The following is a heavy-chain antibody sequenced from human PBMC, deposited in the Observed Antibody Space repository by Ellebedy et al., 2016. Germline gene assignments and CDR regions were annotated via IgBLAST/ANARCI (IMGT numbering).Heavy chain of an antibody. CDR3: AKPPAGILTGFYPEAAFDI. J-gene: IGHJ3*02. CDR1: GFSFVNYA. CDR2: ISGGGSST. Sequence: GGSLRLXXAASGFSFVNYAMTWVRQLPGKGLEWVSGISGGGSSTSYANSVKGRFTTSRDNSKNTLYLQMNSLRGEDTALYYCAKPPAGILTGFYPEAAFDIWGQGTMVTVSP. V-gene: IGHV3-23*01. D-gene: IGHD3-9*01.